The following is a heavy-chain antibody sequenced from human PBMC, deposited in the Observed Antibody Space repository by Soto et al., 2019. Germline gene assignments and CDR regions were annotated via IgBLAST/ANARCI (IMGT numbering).Heavy chain of an antibody. CDR2: IYYTGTT. J-gene: IGHJ6*02. D-gene: IGHD6-6*01. V-gene: IGHV4-31*03. CDR3: ARDAYNPDSSSRGGYYYYDMDV. CDR1: GGSISSGANY. Sequence: SETLSFTCTVSGGSISSGANYWSWIRQHPGKGLEWIGYIYYTGTTYYSPSLKSRLTISLDTSKNQFSLRLTSVTAADTAVYYCARDAYNPDSSSRGGYYYYDMDVWGQGTTVTVSS.